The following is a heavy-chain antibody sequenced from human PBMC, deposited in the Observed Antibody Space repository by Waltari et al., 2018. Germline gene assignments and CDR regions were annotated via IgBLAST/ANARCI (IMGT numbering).Heavy chain of an antibody. CDR2: IYYSGST. CDR1: GGSISIYY. V-gene: IGHV4-59*08. J-gene: IGHJ4*02. D-gene: IGHD3-22*01. CDR3: ARHFRYYDSSGYFDY. Sequence: QVQLQESGPGLVKPSEALSLTCTVSGGSISIYYWRWLRPPPGKGLEWIGYIYYSGSTNYNPSLKSRVTISVDTSKNQFSLKLSSVTAADTAVYYCARHFRYYDSSGYFDYWGQGTLVTVSS.